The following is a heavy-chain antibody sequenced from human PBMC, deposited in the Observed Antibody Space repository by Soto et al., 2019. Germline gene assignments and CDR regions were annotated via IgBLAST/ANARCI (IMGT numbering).Heavy chain of an antibody. CDR3: ARARIDL. Sequence: EVQLVESGGGLVQPGGPLRPSCAASGSSFSSYWLPWFPQAPGKGLEWVANISPDGIDKYYVDSVKGRFTISRDHVKNSLYLQVNSLRVDDTALYYCARARIDLWGRGTLVTVSS. V-gene: IGHV3-7*01. CDR2: ISPDGIDK. J-gene: IGHJ2*01. CDR1: GSSFSSYW.